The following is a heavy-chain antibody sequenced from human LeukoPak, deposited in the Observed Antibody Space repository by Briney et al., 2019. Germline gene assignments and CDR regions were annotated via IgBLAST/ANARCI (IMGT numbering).Heavy chain of an antibody. D-gene: IGHD1-26*01. V-gene: IGHV3-21*04. Sequence: GGSLRLSCAASGFTFSSYSMNWVRQAPGKGLEWVSSISSSSSYIYYADSVKGRFTISRDNAKNSLYLQMNSLRAEDTAVYYCARAEYSGSYPLWYWGQGTLVTVSS. CDR2: ISSSSSYI. CDR3: ARAEYSGSYPLWY. CDR1: GFTFSSYS. J-gene: IGHJ4*02.